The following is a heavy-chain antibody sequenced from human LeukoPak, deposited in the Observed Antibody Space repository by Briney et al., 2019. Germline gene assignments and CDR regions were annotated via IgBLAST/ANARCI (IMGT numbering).Heavy chain of an antibody. CDR3: ARDETWNNWFDP. D-gene: IGHD5-12*01. J-gene: IGHJ5*02. Sequence: SETLSLTCTVSGGSFSTYYWNWIRQTAGKGLEWIGRIYMSGTTKYNPSLESRVTMSIDTSKNQFSLKLTSVTAADTAVYYCARDETWNNWFDPWGQGTLVIVSS. V-gene: IGHV4-4*07. CDR1: GGSFSTYY. CDR2: IYMSGTT.